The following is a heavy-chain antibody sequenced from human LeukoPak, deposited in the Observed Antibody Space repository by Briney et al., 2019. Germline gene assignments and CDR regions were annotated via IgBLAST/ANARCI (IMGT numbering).Heavy chain of an antibody. Sequence: RAGGSLRLSCVASGFTVSSNYMSWVRQAPGKGLEWVSVIYSGGSTYYADSVKGRFTISRDNSKNTLYLQMNSLRAEDTAVYYCARLLAYWGQGTLVTVSS. CDR3: ARLLAY. V-gene: IGHV3-66*04. CDR1: GFTVSSNY. J-gene: IGHJ4*02. CDR2: IYSGGST.